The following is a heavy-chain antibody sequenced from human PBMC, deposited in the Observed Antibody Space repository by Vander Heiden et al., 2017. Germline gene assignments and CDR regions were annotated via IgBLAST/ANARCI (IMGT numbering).Heavy chain of an antibody. CDR3: ARTYYYGSGSYWTFDP. J-gene: IGHJ5*02. Sequence: QLQLQESGPGLVKPSETLSLPGTVSGGSIRSSSFYWGCIRQPPGKGLEWIGSIYYSGSTYYNPSLKSRVTISVDTSKNQFSLKLSSVTAADTAVYYCARTYYYGSGSYWTFDPWGQGTLVTVSS. CDR1: GGSIRSSSFY. CDR2: IYYSGST. D-gene: IGHD3-10*01. V-gene: IGHV4-39*01.